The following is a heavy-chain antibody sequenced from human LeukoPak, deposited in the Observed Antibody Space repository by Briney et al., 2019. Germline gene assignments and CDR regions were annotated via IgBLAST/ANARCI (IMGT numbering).Heavy chain of an antibody. J-gene: IGHJ4*02. CDR1: GGSISSYS. CDR3: ARGGGSGSYSLFDY. CDR2: IYTSGST. D-gene: IGHD3-10*01. V-gene: IGHV4-4*07. Sequence: SETLSLTCTVSGGSISSYSWSWIRQPAGKGLEWIGRIYTSGSTNYNPSLKSRVTMSVDTSKNQFSLKLSSVTAADTAVYYCARGGGSGSYSLFDYWGQGTLVTVSS.